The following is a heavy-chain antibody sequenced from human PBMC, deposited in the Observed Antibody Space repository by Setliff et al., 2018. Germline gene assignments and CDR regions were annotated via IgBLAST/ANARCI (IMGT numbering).Heavy chain of an antibody. CDR2: ISAYNGNA. CDR1: GYTFTSYG. Sequence: ASVKVSCKASGYTFTSYGISWVRQAPGQGLEWMGWISAYNGNANYAQKLQGRLTMTTDTSTSTAYMELRSLRSDDTATYYCAKDRVNDGVWDFDSWGQGMLVTVSS. D-gene: IGHD4-17*01. V-gene: IGHV1-18*01. J-gene: IGHJ4*02. CDR3: AKDRVNDGVWDFDS.